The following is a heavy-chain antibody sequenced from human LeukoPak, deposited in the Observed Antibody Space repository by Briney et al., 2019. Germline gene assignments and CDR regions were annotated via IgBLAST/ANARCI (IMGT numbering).Heavy chain of an antibody. CDR3: ARDCDSPYCGGDSDPSIDY. Sequence: GGSLRLSCEGFGFAFNVFGMHWIRQAPGKGLEWVSSISSSSSYIYYADSVKGRFTISRDNAKNSLYLQMNSLRAEDTAVYYCARDCDSPYCGGDSDPSIDYWAREPWSPSPQ. J-gene: IGHJ4*02. D-gene: IGHD2-21*01. CDR2: ISSSSSYI. CDR1: GFAFNVFG. V-gene: IGHV3-21*01.